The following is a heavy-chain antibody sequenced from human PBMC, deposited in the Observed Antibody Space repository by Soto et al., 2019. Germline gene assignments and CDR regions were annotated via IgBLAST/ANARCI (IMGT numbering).Heavy chain of an antibody. J-gene: IGHJ4*02. D-gene: IGHD1-26*01. Sequence: PSETLSLTCTVSGGSINSGGNYWSWIRQHPGKGLEWIGYIYYSGSTYYNPALKSRVTISVDTSKNQFSLKLSSVTAADTAVYYCAREGGIVGATTVDYWGQGTLVTVSS. V-gene: IGHV4-30-4*08. CDR3: AREGGIVGATTVDY. CDR1: GGSINSGGNY. CDR2: IYYSGST.